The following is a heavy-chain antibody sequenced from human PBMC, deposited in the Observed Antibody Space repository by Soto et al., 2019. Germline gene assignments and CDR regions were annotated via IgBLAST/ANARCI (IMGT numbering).Heavy chain of an antibody. CDR1: GGSISSYY. J-gene: IGHJ4*02. D-gene: IGHD3-10*01. V-gene: IGHV4-59*08. Sequence: QVQLQESGPGLVKPSETLSLTCTVSGGSISSYYWSWIRQPPGKGLEWIGYIYYSGSTNYNPSLKCRVTISVDTSKNQFSLKLSSVTAADTAVYYCARTYYGSGSPTLDYWGQGTLVTVSS. CDR3: ARTYYGSGSPTLDY. CDR2: IYYSGST.